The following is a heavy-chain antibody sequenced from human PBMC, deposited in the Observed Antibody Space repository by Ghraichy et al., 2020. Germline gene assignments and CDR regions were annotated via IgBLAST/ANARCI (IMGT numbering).Heavy chain of an antibody. CDR1: EFTFSRYT. D-gene: IGHD5-18*01. Sequence: GGSLRLSCAASEFTFSRYTMNCVRQAPGKGLEWVSSINYSSRFIFYADSVKGRFTISRDNGKNSLYLQMNSLRAEDTAVYYCARDASLPGYSYGRPLYGMDVWGQGTTVTVSS. J-gene: IGHJ6*02. V-gene: IGHV3-21*01. CDR3: ARDASLPGYSYGRPLYGMDV. CDR2: INYSSRFI.